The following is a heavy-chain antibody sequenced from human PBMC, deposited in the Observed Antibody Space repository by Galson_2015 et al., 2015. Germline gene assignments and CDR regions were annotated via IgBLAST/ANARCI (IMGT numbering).Heavy chain of an antibody. CDR1: GFTFSSYG. CDR3: AKDYYYDSSGYYHDAFDI. J-gene: IGHJ3*02. V-gene: IGHV3-30*18. CDR2: ISYDGSNK. Sequence: LRLSCAASGFTFSSYGMHWVRQAPGKGLEWVAVISYDGSNKYYADSVKGRFTISRDNSKNTLYLQMNSLRAEDTAVYYCAKDYYYDSSGYYHDAFDIWGQGTMVTVSS. D-gene: IGHD3-22*01.